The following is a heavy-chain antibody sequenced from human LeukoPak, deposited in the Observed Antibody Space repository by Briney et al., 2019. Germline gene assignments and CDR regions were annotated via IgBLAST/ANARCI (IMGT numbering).Heavy chain of an antibody. V-gene: IGHV4-34*01. CDR1: GGSFSGYY. CDR2: INHSGST. Sequence: SETLSLTCAVYGGSFSGYYWSWIRQPPGKGLEWIGEINHSGSTNYNPSLKSRVTISVDKSKNQFSLKLSSVTAADTAVYYCARDSSGSGYSDYWGQGTLVTVSS. J-gene: IGHJ4*02. D-gene: IGHD3-22*01. CDR3: ARDSSGSGYSDY.